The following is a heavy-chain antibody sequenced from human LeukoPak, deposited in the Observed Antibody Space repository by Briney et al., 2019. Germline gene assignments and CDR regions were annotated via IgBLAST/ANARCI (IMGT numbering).Heavy chain of an antibody. CDR3: ARDPPIGGADVFDI. J-gene: IGHJ3*02. CDR2: INPNSGGT. CDR1: GYTFTGYY. D-gene: IGHD3-10*01. Sequence: ASVKVSCKASGYTFTGYYMHWVRQAPGQGLEWMGWINPNSGGTNYAQKFQGRVTMTRDTSISTAYMELSRLTSDDTAVYYCARDPPIGGADVFDIWGQGTMVTVSS. V-gene: IGHV1-2*02.